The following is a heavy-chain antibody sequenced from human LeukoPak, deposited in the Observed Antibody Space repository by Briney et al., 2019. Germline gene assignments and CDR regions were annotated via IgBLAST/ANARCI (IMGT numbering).Heavy chain of an antibody. CDR3: ARDGVYSSGWYADYYYGMDV. CDR2: INTNTGNP. Sequence: ASVKVSCKASGYTFTSYDINWVRQAPGQGLEWMGWINTNTGNPTYAQGFTGRFVFSLDTSVSTAYLQISSLKAEDTAVYYCARDGVYSSGWYADYYYGMDVWGQGTTVTVSS. J-gene: IGHJ6*02. CDR1: GYTFTSYD. V-gene: IGHV7-4-1*02. D-gene: IGHD6-19*01.